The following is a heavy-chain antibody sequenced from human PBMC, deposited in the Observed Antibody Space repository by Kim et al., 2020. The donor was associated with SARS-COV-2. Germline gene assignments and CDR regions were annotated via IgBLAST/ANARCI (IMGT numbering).Heavy chain of an antibody. CDR3: ARDQVAVAVAWAWHV. D-gene: IGHD6-19*01. Sequence: GGSLRLSCAASGFTFSSYAMSWVRQAPGKGLEWVSSISSGGSDTYYADSVKGRFTMSRDNSKNTLYLQMNSLRAEDTAVYYCARDQVAVAVAWAWHVWC. CDR1: GFTFSSYA. J-gene: IGHJ3*01. V-gene: IGHV3-23*01. CDR2: ISSGGSDT.